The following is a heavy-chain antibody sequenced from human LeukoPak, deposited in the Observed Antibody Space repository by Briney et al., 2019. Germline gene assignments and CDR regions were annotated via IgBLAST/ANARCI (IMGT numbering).Heavy chain of an antibody. J-gene: IGHJ4*02. CDR1: GYTFTSYG. V-gene: IGHV1-18*01. CDR3: ARDFTYYDFWSGYYRGRSEELRQSYYFDY. CDR2: ISAYNGNT. Sequence: ASVKVSCKASGYTFTSYGISWVRQAPGQGLEWMGWISAYNGNTNYAQKLQGRVTMTTDTSTSTAYMELRSLRSDDTAVYYCARDFTYYDFWSGYYRGRSEELRQSYYFDYWGQGTLVTVSS. D-gene: IGHD3-3*01.